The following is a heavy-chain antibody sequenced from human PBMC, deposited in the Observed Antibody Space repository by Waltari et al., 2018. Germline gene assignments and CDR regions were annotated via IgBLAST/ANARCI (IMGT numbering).Heavy chain of an antibody. Sequence: EVQLVESGGALVKPGGSLRLSCAASGFTFSDVWWSWVRQAPGQGLEWVGRIHRETDGGTTDYGVPAKGRFTISRDDSKNILYLQMNSLKIEDTAVYYCTTDGLVGAPFDCWGQGTLVTVSS. D-gene: IGHD1-26*01. V-gene: IGHV3-15*02. CDR3: TTDGLVGAPFDC. CDR1: GFTFSDVW. CDR2: IHRETDGGTT. J-gene: IGHJ4*02.